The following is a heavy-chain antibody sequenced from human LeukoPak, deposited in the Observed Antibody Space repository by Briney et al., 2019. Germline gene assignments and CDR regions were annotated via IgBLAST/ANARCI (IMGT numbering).Heavy chain of an antibody. V-gene: IGHV3-48*01. CDR1: GFSFSSYS. J-gene: IGHJ6*03. D-gene: IGHD3-3*01. CDR3: ARSVITIFGVLPHYMDV. Sequence: GGSLRLSCAASGFSFSSYSMNWVRQAPGKGLEWVSYISSDSRSIRYADSVKGRFTISRDNAKNSLYLQMNSLRAEDTAVYYCARSVITIFGVLPHYMDVWGKGTTVTVSS. CDR2: ISSDSRSI.